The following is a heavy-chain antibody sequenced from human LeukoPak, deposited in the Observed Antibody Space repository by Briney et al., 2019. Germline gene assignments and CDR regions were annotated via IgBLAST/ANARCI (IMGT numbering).Heavy chain of an antibody. CDR1: GGSFSGYY. V-gene: IGHV4-34*01. CDR2: INHSGST. CDR3: ARDYYDSSGYSRRLDY. J-gene: IGHJ4*02. Sequence: PSETPSLTCAVYGGSFSGYYWSWIRQPPGKGLEWIGEINHSGSTNYNPSLKSRVTISVDTSKNQFSLKLSSVTAVDTAVYYCARDYYDSSGYSRRLDYWGQGTLVTVSS. D-gene: IGHD3-22*01.